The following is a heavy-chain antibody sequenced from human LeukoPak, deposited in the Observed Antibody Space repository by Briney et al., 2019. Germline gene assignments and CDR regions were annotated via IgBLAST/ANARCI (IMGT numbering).Heavy chain of an antibody. CDR1: GFTFSSYA. CDR2: ISGSTGST. CDR3: SKQKVVSWYSEEDY. V-gene: IGHV3-23*01. D-gene: IGHD6-13*01. J-gene: IGHJ4*02. Sequence: GGSLRLSCAASGFTFSSYAISWVRQAPGKGLEWVSGISGSTGSTYYVDSVKGRFTISRDNSKNTLYLQMNSLRAEDTAVYYCSKQKVVSWYSEEDYWGQGTLVTVSS.